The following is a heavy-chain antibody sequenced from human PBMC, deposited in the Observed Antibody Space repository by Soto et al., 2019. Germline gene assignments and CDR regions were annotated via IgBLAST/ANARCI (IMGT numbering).Heavy chain of an antibody. V-gene: IGHV4-39*01. CDR2: IYYSGST. J-gene: IGHJ5*02. CDR3: ATWCSGGSCYSHNNWFDP. Sequence: QLQLQESGPGLVKPSETLSLTCTVSGGSISSSSYYWGWIRQPPGKGLEWIGSIYYSGSTYYNPSLKSRVTISVDTSKNQFSLKLSSVTAADTAVYYCATWCSGGSCYSHNNWFDPCGQGTLVTVSS. CDR1: GGSISSSSYY. D-gene: IGHD2-15*01.